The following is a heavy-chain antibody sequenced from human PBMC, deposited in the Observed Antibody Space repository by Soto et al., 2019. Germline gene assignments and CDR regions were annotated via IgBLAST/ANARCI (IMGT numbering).Heavy chain of an antibody. CDR1: GFTFSAYG. CDR2: IWYDGSIK. D-gene: IGHD2-15*01. CDR3: ARDLVYCSCCTCQKYFDY. V-gene: IGHV3-33*01. Sequence: GGSLRLSCAASGFTFSAYGMQWVRQAPGKGLEWVAEIWYDGSIKYYADTVRGRFTISRDNSKNTLYLQMNSLRAEDTAVYYCARDLVYCSCCTCQKYFDYCGQATRVTDSS. J-gene: IGHJ4*02.